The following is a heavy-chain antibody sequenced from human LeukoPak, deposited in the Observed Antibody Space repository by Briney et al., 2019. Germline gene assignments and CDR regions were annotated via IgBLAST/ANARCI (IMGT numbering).Heavy chain of an antibody. CDR2: IWYDGSDK. CDR1: GFTFSSYG. V-gene: IGHV3-33*01. Sequence: PGRCLRLSCAASGFTFSSYGMHWVRQAPGKGLEWVAVIWYDGSDKYYVDSVKGRFTISRDNSKNTLYLQMNSLRAEDTAVYYCARDHRGGPLVWGQGALVTVSS. J-gene: IGHJ4*02. D-gene: IGHD3-16*01. CDR3: ARDHRGGPLV.